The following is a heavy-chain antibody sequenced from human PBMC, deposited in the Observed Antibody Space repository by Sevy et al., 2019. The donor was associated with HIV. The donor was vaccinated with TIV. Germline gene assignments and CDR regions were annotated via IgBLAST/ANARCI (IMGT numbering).Heavy chain of an antibody. Sequence: SCPTLVNPTQTLTLTCTLSGFSLATSGVGVGWIRQPPGKALEWLALIYWDDDKRYSPSLKSRLTITKDSSKNQVVLTMTNMDPVDTATYYCAHRRDDTVVMVYGDFDYWGQGALVTVSS. J-gene: IGHJ4*02. CDR1: GFSLATSGVG. D-gene: IGHD2-8*01. V-gene: IGHV2-5*02. CDR2: IYWDDDK. CDR3: AHRRDDTVVMVYGDFDY.